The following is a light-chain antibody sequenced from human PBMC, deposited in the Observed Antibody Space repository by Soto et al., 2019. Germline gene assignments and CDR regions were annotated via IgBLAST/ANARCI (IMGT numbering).Light chain of an antibody. J-gene: IGLJ2*01. V-gene: IGLV1-40*01. Sequence: QSVLTQPPSVSGAPGQRVTISCTGISSNIGAGFDVHWYQQLPGIAPKLVIYGNSNRPSGVPDRFSGSKSGTSASLAITGLQAEDEADYYCQSYDSSLSVVVFGGGTKLTVL. CDR2: GNS. CDR1: SSNIGAGFD. CDR3: QSYDSSLSVVV.